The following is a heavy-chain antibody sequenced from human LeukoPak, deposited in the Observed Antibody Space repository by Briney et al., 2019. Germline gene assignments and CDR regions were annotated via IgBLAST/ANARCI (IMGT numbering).Heavy chain of an antibody. V-gene: IGHV4-39*01. J-gene: IGHJ4*02. Sequence: PSETLSLTCTVSGGSISSSSYYWGWIRQAPGKGLEWIGSIYYSGSTYYNPSLKSRVTISVDTTKNQFSLKLSSGTAADTAVDYCARHVRRGYNGCELVPYYFDYWGQGTLVTVSS. CDR2: IYYSGST. CDR1: GGSISSSSYY. D-gene: IGHD5-12*01. CDR3: ARHVRRGYNGCELVPYYFDY.